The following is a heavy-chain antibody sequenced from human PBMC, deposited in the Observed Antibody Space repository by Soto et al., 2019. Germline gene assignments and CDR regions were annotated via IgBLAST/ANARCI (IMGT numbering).Heavy chain of an antibody. CDR3: AKDQAGGWPNDAFDI. CDR1: GFTFSSYA. D-gene: IGHD6-19*01. CDR2: ISGSGVGT. V-gene: IGHV3-23*01. Sequence: PGGSLRLSCAASGFTFSSYAMSWVRQAPGKGLEWVSAISGSGVGTYHADFVKGRFTISRDNSKNTLYLKMNSLRAEDTAVYYCAKDQAGGWPNDAFDIWGQGTMVTVSS. J-gene: IGHJ3*02.